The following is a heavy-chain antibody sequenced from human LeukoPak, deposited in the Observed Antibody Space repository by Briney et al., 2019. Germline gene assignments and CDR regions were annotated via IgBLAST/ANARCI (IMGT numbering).Heavy chain of an antibody. Sequence: PGGSLRLSCAASGFTFDDYAMHWVRQAPGKGLEWVSGISWNSGSIGYADSVKGRFTISRDNAENSLYLQMSSLRAEDTAVYYCAGRTYYFDYWGQGTLVTVSS. J-gene: IGHJ4*02. V-gene: IGHV3-9*01. CDR2: ISWNSGSI. CDR1: GFTFDDYA. D-gene: IGHD3-16*01. CDR3: AGRTYYFDY.